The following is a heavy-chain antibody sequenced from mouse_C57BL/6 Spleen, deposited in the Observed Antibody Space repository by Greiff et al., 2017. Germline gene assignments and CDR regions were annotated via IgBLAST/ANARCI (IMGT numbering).Heavy chain of an antibody. CDR3: ARDERGYGYDRGFAY. CDR2: INYDGSST. D-gene: IGHD2-2*01. V-gene: IGHV5-16*01. J-gene: IGHJ3*01. CDR1: GFTFSDYY. Sequence: EVQLVESEGGLVQPGRSMKLSCTASGFTFSDYYMAWVRQVPEKGLEWVANINYDGSSTYYLDSLKSRFIISRDNAKNILYLQMSSLKSEDTATYYCARDERGYGYDRGFAYWGQGTLVTVSA.